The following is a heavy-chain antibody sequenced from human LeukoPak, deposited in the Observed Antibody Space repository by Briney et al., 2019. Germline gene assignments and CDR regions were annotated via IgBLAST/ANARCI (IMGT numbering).Heavy chain of an antibody. CDR2: FDPEDGET. CDR3: ANISSYYYDSSGTQFDY. J-gene: IGHJ4*02. Sequence: ASVKVSCKVSGYTLTELSMHWVRQAPGKGLEWMGGFDPEDGETIYAQKFQGRVTMTEDTSTDTAYMELSSLRSEDTAVYYCANISSYYYDSSGTQFDYWGQGTLVTVSS. V-gene: IGHV1-24*01. D-gene: IGHD3-22*01. CDR1: GYTLTELS.